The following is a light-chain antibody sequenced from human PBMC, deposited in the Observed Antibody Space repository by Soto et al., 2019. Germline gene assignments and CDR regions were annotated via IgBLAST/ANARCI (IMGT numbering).Light chain of an antibody. J-gene: IGLJ1*01. Sequence: QSVLTQPASVSGSPGQSITISCTGTSSDVGGYNYVSWYQQHPGKAPKLMIYDVSNRPSGVSNRFSGSKSGNTASLTISGLQAEAEADYYCSSYTSSYVFGTATKVTVL. CDR2: DVS. CDR3: SSYTSSYV. V-gene: IGLV2-14*01. CDR1: SSDVGGYNY.